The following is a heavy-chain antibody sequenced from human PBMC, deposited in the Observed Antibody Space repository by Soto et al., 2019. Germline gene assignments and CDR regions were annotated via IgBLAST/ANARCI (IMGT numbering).Heavy chain of an antibody. V-gene: IGHV1-3*01. Sequence: ASVKVSCTASGYTFSSYVIHWVRQAPGQGLEWMGWINVDNDNTRYSETFQDRVTMTKDTSASTVHMELTRLRSEDTAVYYCARGSLGSTWYAYDYWGLGTLVTVSS. J-gene: IGHJ4*02. D-gene: IGHD6-13*01. CDR2: INVDNDNT. CDR3: ARGSLGSTWYAYDY. CDR1: GYTFSSYV.